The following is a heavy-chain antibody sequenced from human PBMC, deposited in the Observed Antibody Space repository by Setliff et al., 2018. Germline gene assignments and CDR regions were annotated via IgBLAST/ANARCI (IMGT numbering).Heavy chain of an antibody. V-gene: IGHV4-59*12. Sequence: PSETLSLTCAVYGDSLSDYYWSWIRQAPGKGPEWIGNINYSGNSNYIPSLKSRVTISVDTPKNQFSLILRSVTAADTAVYYCARGRMRGSCSGPSCTYDPFDIWGQGTPVTVSS. CDR3: ARGRMRGSCSGPSCTYDPFDI. CDR1: GDSLSDYY. J-gene: IGHJ3*02. D-gene: IGHD2-2*01. CDR2: INYSGNS.